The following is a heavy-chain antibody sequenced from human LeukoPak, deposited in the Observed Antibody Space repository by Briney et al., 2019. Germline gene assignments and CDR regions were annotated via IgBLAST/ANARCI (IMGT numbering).Heavy chain of an antibody. D-gene: IGHD3-10*01. V-gene: IGHV4-39*07. CDR3: ARESGITMVPQGLAFDI. CDR2: IYYSGST. CDR1: GGSISSSSYY. Sequence: SETLSLTCTVSGGSISSSSYYWGWIRQPPGKGLEWIGSIYYSGSTYYNPSLKSRVTISVDTSKNQFSLKLSSVTAADTAVYYCARESGITMVPQGLAFDIWGQGTMVTVSS. J-gene: IGHJ3*02.